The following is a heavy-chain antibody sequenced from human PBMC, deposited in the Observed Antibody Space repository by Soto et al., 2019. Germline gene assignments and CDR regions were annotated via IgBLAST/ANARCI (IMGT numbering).Heavy chain of an antibody. V-gene: IGHV1-18*01. CDR2: ISAYNGNT. J-gene: IGHJ3*02. D-gene: IGHD2-15*01. Sequence: QVQLVQSGAEVKKPGASVKVSCKASGYPFTSYGISRVRQDPGQGLEWMGGISAYNGNTIYAQKLQGRVTMTTDTSTSAAYMELRSLRSDVTSVDSCVRYEVFYSSGGLSDAFDIWGQGTMVTVSS. CDR3: VRYEVFYSSGGLSDAFDI. CDR1: GYPFTSYG.